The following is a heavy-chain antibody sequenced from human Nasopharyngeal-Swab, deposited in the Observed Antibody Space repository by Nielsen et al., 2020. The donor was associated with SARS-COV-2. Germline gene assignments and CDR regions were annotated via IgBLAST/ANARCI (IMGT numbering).Heavy chain of an antibody. CDR2: INSDGSST. Sequence: GGSLRLSCAAPGFTFSSYWMHWVRQAPGKGLVWVSRINSDGSSTSYADSVKGRFTISRDNAKNTLYLQMNSLRAEDTAVYYCASITMVQGSPRYYYGMDVWGQGTTVTVSS. CDR3: ASITMVQGSPRYYYGMDV. V-gene: IGHV3-74*01. CDR1: GFTFSSYW. D-gene: IGHD3-10*01. J-gene: IGHJ6*02.